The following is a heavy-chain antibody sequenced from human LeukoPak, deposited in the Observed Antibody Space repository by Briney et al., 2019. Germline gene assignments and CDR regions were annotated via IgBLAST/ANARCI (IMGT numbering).Heavy chain of an antibody. CDR2: ISGSGGST. CDR1: GFTFSSYA. J-gene: IGHJ4*02. V-gene: IGHV3-23*01. D-gene: IGHD5-18*01. CDR3: AKDSSYGSSFDY. Sequence: GGSLRLSCPASGFTFSSYAMSWVRQAPGKGLEWVSAISGSGGSTYYADSVKGRFTISRDNSKNTLYLQLNSLRAEDTAVYYCAKDSSYGSSFDYWGQGTLVTVSS.